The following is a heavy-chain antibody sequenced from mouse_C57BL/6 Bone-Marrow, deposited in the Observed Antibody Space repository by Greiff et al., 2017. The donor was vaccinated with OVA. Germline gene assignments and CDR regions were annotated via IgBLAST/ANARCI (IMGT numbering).Heavy chain of an antibody. D-gene: IGHD2-12*01. CDR3: ARQGAYYSYYYAMDY. Sequence: KLVESGGGLVQPGGSLKLSCAASGFTFSDYYMYWVRQTPEKRLEWVAYISNGGGSTYYPDTVKGRFTISRDNAKNTLYLQMSRLKSEDTAMYYCARQGAYYSYYYAMDYWGQGTSVTVSS. V-gene: IGHV5-12*01. CDR2: ISNGGGST. J-gene: IGHJ4*01. CDR1: GFTFSDYY.